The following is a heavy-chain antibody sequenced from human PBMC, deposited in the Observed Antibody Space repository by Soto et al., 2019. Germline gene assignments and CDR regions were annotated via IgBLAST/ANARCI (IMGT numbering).Heavy chain of an antibody. J-gene: IGHJ4*02. CDR3: AHRLGYCSSTTCYASDNYFDY. V-gene: IGHV2-5*02. Sequence: SGPTLVNPTQTLTLTCTFSGFSLSTSGVGVGWIRQPPGKALEWLALIYWDDDTRFSPSLKSRLTITKDTSKNQVVLTMTNMDPVDTATYYCAHRLGYCSSTTCYASDNYFDYWGQGTLVTVSS. D-gene: IGHD2-2*01. CDR2: IYWDDDT. CDR1: GFSLSTSGVG.